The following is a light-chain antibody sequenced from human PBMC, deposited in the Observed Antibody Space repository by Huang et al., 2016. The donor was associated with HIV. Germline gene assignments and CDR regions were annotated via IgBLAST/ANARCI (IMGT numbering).Light chain of an antibody. V-gene: IGKV3-15*01. CDR1: QNIHTN. CDR3: QHYHDWPPLA. CDR2: GAS. J-gene: IGKJ4*01. Sequence: EIVMTQSPATLSVSPGERATLSCRASQNIHTNVAWYQQKRGQPPRLLIYGASTRAAGIPARFSGSGSGTEFTLILTSLQSEDFAVYYCQHYHDWPPLAFGGGTKVEIK.